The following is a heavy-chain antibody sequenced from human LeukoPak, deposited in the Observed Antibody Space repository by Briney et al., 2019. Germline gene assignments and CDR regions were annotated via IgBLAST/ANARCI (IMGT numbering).Heavy chain of an antibody. CDR2: IIPIFGTA. CDR1: GGTFSSYA. V-gene: IGHV1-69*13. D-gene: IGHD2-21*01. CDR3: ARDIPPKVNNWFDP. J-gene: IGHJ5*02. Sequence: GASVKVSCKASGGTFSSYAISWVRQAPGQGVEWMGGIIPIFGTANYAQKFQGRVTITADESTSTAYMELSSLRSEDTAVYYCARDIPPKVNNWFDPWGQGTLVTVSS.